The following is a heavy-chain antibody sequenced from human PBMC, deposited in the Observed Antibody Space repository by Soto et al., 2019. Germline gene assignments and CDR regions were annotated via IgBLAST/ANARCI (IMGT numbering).Heavy chain of an antibody. CDR3: ARLQWLDSQDYYYGMDV. CDR2: ISSSSSYI. D-gene: IGHD6-19*01. J-gene: IGHJ6*02. V-gene: IGHV3-21*01. Sequence: GGSLRLSCAASGFTFSSYSMNWVRQAPGKGLEWVSSISSSSSYIYYADSVKGRFTISRDNAKNSLYLQMNSRRAEDTAVYYCARLQWLDSQDYYYGMDVWGQGTTVSVSS. CDR1: GFTFSSYS.